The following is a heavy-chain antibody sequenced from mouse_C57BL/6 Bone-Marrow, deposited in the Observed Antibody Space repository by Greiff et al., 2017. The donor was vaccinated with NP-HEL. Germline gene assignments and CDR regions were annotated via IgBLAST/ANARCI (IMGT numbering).Heavy chain of an antibody. J-gene: IGHJ4*01. Sequence: QVHVKQSGAELARPGASVKLSCKASGYTFTSYGISWVKQRTGQGLEWIGEIYPRSGNTYYNEKFKGKATLTADKSSSTAYMELRSLTSEDSAVYFCARSDYYYAMDYWGQGTSVTVSS. CDR1: GYTFTSYG. V-gene: IGHV1-81*01. CDR3: ARSDYYYAMDY. CDR2: IYPRSGNT.